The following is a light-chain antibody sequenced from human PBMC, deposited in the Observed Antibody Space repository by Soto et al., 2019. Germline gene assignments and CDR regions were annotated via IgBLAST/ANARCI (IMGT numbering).Light chain of an antibody. V-gene: IGLV2-14*01. CDR3: SSYTSSSTRV. Sequence: QSVLTQPASGSGSPGQSITISCTGTSSDVGGYNYVSWYQQHPGKAPNLMIYDVSNRPSGVSNRFSGSKSGNTASLTISGLQAEDEADYYCSSYTSSSTRVFGTGTKLTDL. J-gene: IGLJ1*01. CDR1: SSDVGGYNY. CDR2: DVS.